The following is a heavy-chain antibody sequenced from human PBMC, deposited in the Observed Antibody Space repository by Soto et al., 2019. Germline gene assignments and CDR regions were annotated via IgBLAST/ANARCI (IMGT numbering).Heavy chain of an antibody. D-gene: IGHD3-22*01. J-gene: IGHJ3*01. V-gene: IGHV4-30-4*01. CDR3: ATVPTYYSDESGYAKAFDV. Sequence: ASETLSLTCTVSGGSVKSGDYYWSWIRQPPGKGLEWIGYIYYSGSTYHNPSLKSRINISLDTSKNQFSLKVNSLTAADTAVYYCATVPTYYSDESGYAKAFDVWGRGTVVTVSS. CDR1: GGSVKSGDYY. CDR2: IYYSGST.